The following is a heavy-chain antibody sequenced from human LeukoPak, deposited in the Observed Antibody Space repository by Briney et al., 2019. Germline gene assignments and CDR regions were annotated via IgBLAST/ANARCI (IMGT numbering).Heavy chain of an antibody. CDR2: IKYDGSDK. CDR1: GFTFSDYF. D-gene: IGHD3-10*01. V-gene: IGHV3-7*01. CDR3: VRWGSGNYYRYFDY. J-gene: IGHJ4*02. Sequence: GGSLRLSCAASGFTFSDYFISWVRQAPGKGLEWVANIKYDGSDKYYVDSVKGRFTISRDNAKNSLYLQMNSLRAEDAAVYYCVRWGSGNYYRYFDYWGQGTQVTVSS.